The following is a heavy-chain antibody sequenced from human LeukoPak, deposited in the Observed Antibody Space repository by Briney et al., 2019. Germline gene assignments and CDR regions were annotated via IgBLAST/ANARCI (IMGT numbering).Heavy chain of an antibody. J-gene: IGHJ4*02. V-gene: IGHV3-49*04. Sequence: PGRSLRLSCTASGFTFGDYAMSWVRQAPGKGLEWVGFIRSNAYGGTTEYAASVKGRFTISRDDSKSIAYLQMNSLKTEDTAVYYCTRDPYYYDSSGYYYWGQGTLVTVSS. CDR1: GFTFGDYA. D-gene: IGHD3-22*01. CDR2: IRSNAYGGTT. CDR3: TRDPYYYDSSGYYY.